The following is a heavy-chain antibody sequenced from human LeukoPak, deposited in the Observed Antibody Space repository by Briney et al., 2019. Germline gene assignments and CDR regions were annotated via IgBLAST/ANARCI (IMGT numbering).Heavy chain of an antibody. V-gene: IGHV3-23*01. CDR1: GFTFSTYA. J-gene: IGHJ5*02. Sequence: QSGGSLRLSCAASGFTFSTYAMSWVRQAPGKGLEWVPAISGSGGSTYYAASVKGRFTISRDNSKNTLYLQMNSLRAEDTAVYYCAKDGGFIVVVPAASFDPWGQGTLVTVSS. D-gene: IGHD2-2*01. CDR2: ISGSGGST. CDR3: AKDGGFIVVVPAASFDP.